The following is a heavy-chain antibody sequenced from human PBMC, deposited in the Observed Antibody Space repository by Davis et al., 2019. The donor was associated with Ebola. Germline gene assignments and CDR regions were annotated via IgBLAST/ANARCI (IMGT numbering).Heavy chain of an antibody. V-gene: IGHV3-30*18. CDR3: AKGRGPYYYYGMEV. CDR1: GFTFSSYS. D-gene: IGHD3/OR15-3a*01. CDR2: ISYDGSNK. Sequence: GGSLRLSCAASGFTFSSYSMNWVRQAPGKGLEWVAVISYDGSNKYYADSVKGRFTISRDNSKNTLYLQMNSLRAEDTAVYYCAKGRGPYYYYGMEVWGQGTTVTVSS. J-gene: IGHJ6*02.